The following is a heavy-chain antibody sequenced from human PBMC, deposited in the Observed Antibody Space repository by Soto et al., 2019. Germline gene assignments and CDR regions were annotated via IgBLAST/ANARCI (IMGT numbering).Heavy chain of an antibody. J-gene: IGHJ6*02. CDR1: GFTFSSYW. D-gene: IGHD2-2*01. CDR3: ARVGCSSTSCLEYYYYYGMDV. Sequence: GGSLRLSCAASGFTFSSYWMHWVRQAPGKGLVWVSRINSDGSSTSYADSVKGRFTISRDNAKNTLYRQMNSLRAEDTAVYYCARVGCSSTSCLEYYYYYGMDVWGQGTTVTVSS. CDR2: INSDGSST. V-gene: IGHV3-74*01.